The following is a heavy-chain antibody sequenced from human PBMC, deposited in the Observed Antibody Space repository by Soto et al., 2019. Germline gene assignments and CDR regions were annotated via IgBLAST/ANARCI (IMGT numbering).Heavy chain of an antibody. J-gene: IGHJ4*02. D-gene: IGHD1-26*01. V-gene: IGHV1-58*01. CDR2: IVVGSGNT. Sequence: SVKVSCKASGFTFTSSAVQWVRQARGQRLEWIGWIVVGSGNTNYAQKFQERVTITRDMSTSTAYMELSSLRSEDTAVYYCAAVPPRGGGSYYYFDYWGQGTLVTVSS. CDR1: GFTFTSSA. CDR3: AAVPPRGGGSYYYFDY.